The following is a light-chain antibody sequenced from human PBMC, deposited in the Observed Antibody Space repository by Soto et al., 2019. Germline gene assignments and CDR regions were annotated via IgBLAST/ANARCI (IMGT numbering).Light chain of an antibody. J-gene: IGKJ5*01. CDR2: DVS. CDR3: QQYNNWPFS. Sequence: EIVLTQSPGTLSLSPWERATLSCRAGQGVTTNFAWYQQKSGQSPRLLMYDVSIRATGVPARFSGTGSETDFTLTISGLQSEDSAVYFCQQYNNWPFSFGQGTRLEIK. CDR1: QGVTTN. V-gene: IGKV3-15*01.